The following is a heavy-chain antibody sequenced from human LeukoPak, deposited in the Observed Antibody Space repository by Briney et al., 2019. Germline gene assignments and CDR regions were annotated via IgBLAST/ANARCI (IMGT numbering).Heavy chain of an antibody. CDR2: ISYDGSNK. J-gene: IGHJ4*02. V-gene: IGHV3-30*03. Sequence: PRGSLRLSCAASGLTVSSNYVSWVRQAPGKGLEWVAVISYDGSNKYYADSVKGRFTISRDNSKNTLYLQMNSLRAEDTAVYYCARDPSYDYVWGSKGGFDYWGQGTLVTVSS. CDR3: ARDPSYDYVWGSKGGFDY. D-gene: IGHD3-16*01. CDR1: GLTVSSNY.